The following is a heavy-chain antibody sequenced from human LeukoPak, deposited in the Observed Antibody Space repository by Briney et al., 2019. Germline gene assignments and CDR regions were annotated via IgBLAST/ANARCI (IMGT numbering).Heavy chain of an antibody. V-gene: IGHV3-53*01. D-gene: IGHD6-19*01. CDR3: AREVLGDGWYFDY. CDR1: GFTVSSNY. CDR2: LYSGGDT. Sequence: GGSLRLSCAASGFTVSSNYMNWARQAPGKGLEWVSVLYSGGDTYYADSVKGRFTISRDNSKNTLYLQMNSLRADDTAVYYCAREVLGDGWYFDYWGQGTLVTVSS. J-gene: IGHJ4*02.